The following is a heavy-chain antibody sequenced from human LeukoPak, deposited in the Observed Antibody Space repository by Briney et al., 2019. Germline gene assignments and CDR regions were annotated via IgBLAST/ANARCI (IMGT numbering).Heavy chain of an antibody. D-gene: IGHD1-14*01. CDR2: INNDGGGT. J-gene: IGHJ3*02. CDR3: ARGGPDHAFDI. CDR1: GFTFGSYW. V-gene: IGHV3-74*01. Sequence: PGGSLRLSCAASGFTFGSYWMYWVRQTPGKGLMYVSRINNDGGGTTYTDSVKGRFTISRDNAKSGVSLQMNRLRVEDTAMYYCARGGPDHAFDIWGQGTMVTVSS.